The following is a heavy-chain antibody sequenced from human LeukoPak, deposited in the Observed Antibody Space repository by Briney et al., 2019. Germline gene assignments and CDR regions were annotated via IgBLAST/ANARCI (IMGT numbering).Heavy chain of an antibody. CDR2: IYDSGST. V-gene: IGHV4-39*01. CDR3: ARGSGYCSSTSCYEYWFDP. Sequence: SETLSLTCTVSGGSIRSSYYYWGWIRQPPGKGLEWIGSIYDSGSTYYNPSLKSRVTISVDTSKNQFSLKLNSVTAADTAVYYCARGSGYCSSTSCYEYWFDPWGQGTLVTVSS. D-gene: IGHD2-2*01. CDR1: GGSIRSSYYY. J-gene: IGHJ5*02.